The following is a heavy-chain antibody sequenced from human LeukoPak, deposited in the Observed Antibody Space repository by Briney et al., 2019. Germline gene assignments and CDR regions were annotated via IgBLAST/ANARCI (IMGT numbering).Heavy chain of an antibody. Sequence: SQTLSLTCSVSGDSISFFYWSWIRQPPGKGLEWIGNIHYSWSTRYNPSLKSRVTISVNTTTNYFSLKFNSVTVAHAAVYFCARVSPDTATDYGWFDPWGQGTLVTVSS. D-gene: IGHD5-18*01. CDR2: IHYSWST. CDR1: GDSISFFY. J-gene: IGHJ5*02. CDR3: ARVSPDTATDYGWFDP. V-gene: IGHV4-59*01.